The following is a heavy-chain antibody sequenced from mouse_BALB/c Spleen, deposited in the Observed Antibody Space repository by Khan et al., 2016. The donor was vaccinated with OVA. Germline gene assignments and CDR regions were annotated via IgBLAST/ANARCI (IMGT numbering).Heavy chain of an antibody. CDR3: ANCGYRKGFAY. J-gene: IGHJ3*01. CDR2: INTETGEP. V-gene: IGHV9-2-1*01. Sequence: QVQLKQSGPELKKPGETVKISCKASGYTFTDYSMHWVKQAPGKGLKWMGWINTETGEPTYADDFKGRFAFSLETSASTAYLQINNLKNEDTATYYCANCGYRKGFAYWGQGTLVTVSA. D-gene: IGHD1-2*01. CDR1: GYTFTDYS.